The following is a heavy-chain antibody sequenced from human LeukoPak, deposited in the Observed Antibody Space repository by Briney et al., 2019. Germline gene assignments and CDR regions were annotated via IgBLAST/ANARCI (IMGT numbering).Heavy chain of an antibody. CDR3: ARESSGSWSQRGWFDP. CDR1: GFTVSSNY. CDR2: IYSGGST. D-gene: IGHD6-13*01. J-gene: IGHJ5*02. Sequence: PGGSLRLSCAASGFTVSSNYMSWVRQAPGKGLEWVSVIYSGGSTYYADSVKGRFTISRDNSKNTLYLQMNSLRAEDTAVYYCARESSGSWSQRGWFDPWGQGTLVTVSS. V-gene: IGHV3-66*01.